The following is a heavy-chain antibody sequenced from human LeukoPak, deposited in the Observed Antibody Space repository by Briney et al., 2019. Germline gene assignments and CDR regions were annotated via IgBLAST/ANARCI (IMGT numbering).Heavy chain of an antibody. Sequence: GGSLRLSCAASGFTFSNYAMHWVRQAPGKGLDWVAVVSFHGTDKFYADSVKGRFTISRDNSKNTLYLQMNSLIPEDTAVYYCARGVRGITMVRGVMRPLYYYYMDVWGKGTTVTVSS. V-gene: IGHV3-30*04. CDR3: ARGVRGITMVRGVMRPLYYYYMDV. J-gene: IGHJ6*03. CDR1: GFTFSNYA. CDR2: VSFHGTDK. D-gene: IGHD3-10*01.